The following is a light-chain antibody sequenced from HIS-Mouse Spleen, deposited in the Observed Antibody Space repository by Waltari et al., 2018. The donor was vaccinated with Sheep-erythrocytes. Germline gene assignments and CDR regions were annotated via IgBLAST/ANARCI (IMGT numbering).Light chain of an antibody. CDR3: CSYAGSYNHV. CDR1: SSDVGGYNY. Sequence: QSALTQPRSVSGSPGQSVTISCTGTSSDVGGYNYVSWYQQHPGKAPKLMIYDVSTRPSGVPDRFSGSKSDNTASLTISGLQAEDEADYSCCSYAGSYNHVFATGTKVTVL. V-gene: IGLV2-11*01. CDR2: DVS. J-gene: IGLJ1*01.